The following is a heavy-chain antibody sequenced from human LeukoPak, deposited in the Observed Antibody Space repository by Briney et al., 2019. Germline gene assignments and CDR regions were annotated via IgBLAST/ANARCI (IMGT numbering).Heavy chain of an antibody. J-gene: IGHJ4*02. D-gene: IGHD3-10*01. V-gene: IGHV4-34*01. CDR1: GGSFSGYY. CDR3: ARVIGSGSGSYSPN. Sequence: SETLSLTCAVYGGSFSGYYWSWIRQPPGKGLEWIGEINHSGSTNYNPSLKSRVTISVDTSKNQFSLKLSSVTAADTAVYYCARVIGSGSGSYSPNWGQGTLVTVSS. CDR2: INHSGST.